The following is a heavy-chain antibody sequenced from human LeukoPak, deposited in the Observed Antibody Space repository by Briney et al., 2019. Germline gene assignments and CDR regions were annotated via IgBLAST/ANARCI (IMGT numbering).Heavy chain of an antibody. Sequence: PSETLSLTCTVSGGSISSSSCYWGWIRQPPGKGLEWIGNNYYSGSTNYNPSLKSRVSISVATSKTQFSLKLSFGTAADKAVYYCARGEYGEKFFDYWGQGTLVTVSS. CDR3: ARGEYGEKFFDY. CDR1: GGSISSSSCY. J-gene: IGHJ4*02. V-gene: IGHV4-39*01. D-gene: IGHD4-17*01. CDR2: NYYSGST.